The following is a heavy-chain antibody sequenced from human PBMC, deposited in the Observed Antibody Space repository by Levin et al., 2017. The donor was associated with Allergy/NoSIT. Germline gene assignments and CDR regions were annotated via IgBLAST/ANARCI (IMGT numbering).Heavy chain of an antibody. D-gene: IGHD4-17*01. CDR2: INSDGSST. J-gene: IGHJ4*02. CDR1: GFTFSSSW. Sequence: GSLRLSCAASGFTFSSSWMHWVRPVPGKGLVWVSRINSDGSSTSYADSVKGRFTISRDNAKNTLYLQMNSLRAEDTAVYYCARETVTTDYWGQGTLVTVSS. CDR3: ARETVTTDY. V-gene: IGHV3-74*01.